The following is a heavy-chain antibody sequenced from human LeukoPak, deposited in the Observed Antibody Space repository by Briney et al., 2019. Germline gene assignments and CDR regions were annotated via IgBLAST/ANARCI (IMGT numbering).Heavy chain of an antibody. J-gene: IGHJ4*02. CDR2: IYHSGST. D-gene: IGHD6-19*01. CDR1: GYSISSGYY. Sequence: SETLSLTCTVSGYSISSGYYWGWIRQPPGKGLEWIGSIYHSGSTYYNPSLKSRVTISVDTSKDQFSLKLSSVTAADTAVYYCARGLVAGTAYFDYWGQGTLVTVSS. CDR3: ARGLVAGTAYFDY. V-gene: IGHV4-38-2*02.